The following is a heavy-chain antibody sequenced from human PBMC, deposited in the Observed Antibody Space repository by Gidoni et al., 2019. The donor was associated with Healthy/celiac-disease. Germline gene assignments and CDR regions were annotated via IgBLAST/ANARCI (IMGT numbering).Heavy chain of an antibody. V-gene: IGHV3-30-3*01. CDR2: ISYDGSNK. CDR1: AFTFSSYA. D-gene: IGHD1-26*01. Sequence: QVQLVDSGGGVVQPGRSLRLSCAASAFTFSSYAMHCVRQAPGKGLVWVAVISYDGSNKYYADSVKGRFTISRDNSKNTLYLQMNSLRAEDTAVYYCARGRVGATLGIENDYWGQGTLVTVSS. J-gene: IGHJ4*02. CDR3: ARGRVGATLGIENDY.